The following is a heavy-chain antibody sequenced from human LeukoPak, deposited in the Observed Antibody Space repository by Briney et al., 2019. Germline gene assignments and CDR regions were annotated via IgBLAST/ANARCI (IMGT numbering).Heavy chain of an antibody. D-gene: IGHD6-13*01. J-gene: IGHJ4*02. CDR2: ISSSSSYI. V-gene: IGHV3-21*01. Sequence: GGSLRLSCAASGFTFSSYSMNWVRQAPGKGLEWVSSISSSSSYIYYADSVKGRFTISRDNAKNSLYLQMNSLRAEDTAVYYCAKAVRVGYSSPYFDYWGQGTLVTVSS. CDR3: AKAVRVGYSSPYFDY. CDR1: GFTFSSYS.